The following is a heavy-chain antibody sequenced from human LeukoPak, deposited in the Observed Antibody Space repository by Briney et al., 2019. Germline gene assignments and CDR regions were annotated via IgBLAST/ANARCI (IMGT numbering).Heavy chain of an antibody. Sequence: PGGSLRLSCAVSGFTFSSRWMSWVRQAPGKGLEWAANIKADGSDKYYVDSVKGRFTISRDNAKNSLYLQMNSLRAEDTAVYYCALGGSFFDYWGQGTLVTVSS. D-gene: IGHD1-26*01. CDR1: GFTFSSRW. CDR3: ALGGSFFDY. V-gene: IGHV3-7*05. J-gene: IGHJ4*02. CDR2: IKADGSDK.